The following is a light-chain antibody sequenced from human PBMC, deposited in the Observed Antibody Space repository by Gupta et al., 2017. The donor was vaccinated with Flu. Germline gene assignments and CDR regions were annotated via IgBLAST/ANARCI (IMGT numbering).Light chain of an antibody. J-gene: IGKJ4*01. CDR3: QYYGKSPLS. CDR1: QTISANY. V-gene: IGKV3-20*01. CDR2: AAY. Sequence: EVVLTQSPGTLSLSPGERATLSCRASQTISANYFAWYRQKSGQPPRLLIYAAYARASGIPDRFSGSRSGTDFTLTISRLEPEDFAVYYCQYYGKSPLSFGGGTKVEMK.